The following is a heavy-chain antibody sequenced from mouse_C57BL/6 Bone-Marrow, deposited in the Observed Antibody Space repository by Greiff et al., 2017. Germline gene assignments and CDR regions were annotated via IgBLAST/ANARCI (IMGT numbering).Heavy chain of an antibody. D-gene: IGHD1-1*01. V-gene: IGHV1-50*01. CDR1: GYTFTSYW. Sequence: QVQLQQPGAELVKPGASVKLSCKASGYTFTSYWMQWVKQRPGQGLEWIGEIDPSDSYTNYNQKFKGKATLTVDTSSSTAYMQLSSLTSEDSAVYYSARALYSGSTYYAMDYWGQGTSVTVSS. CDR2: IDPSDSYT. CDR3: ARALYSGSTYYAMDY. J-gene: IGHJ4*01.